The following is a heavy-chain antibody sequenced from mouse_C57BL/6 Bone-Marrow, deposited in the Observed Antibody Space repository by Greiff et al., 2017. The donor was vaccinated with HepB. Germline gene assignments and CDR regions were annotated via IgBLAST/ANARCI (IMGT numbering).Heavy chain of an antibody. Sequence: EVQLQQSGGDLVKPGGSLKLSCAASGFTFSSYGMSWVRQTPDKRLEWVATISSGGSYTYYPDSVKGRFTISRDNAKNTLYLQMSSLKSEDTAMYYCARRLRSYYAMDSWGQGTSVTVSS. J-gene: IGHJ4*01. D-gene: IGHD2-4*01. CDR1: GFTFSSYG. V-gene: IGHV5-6*01. CDR3: ARRLRSYYAMDS. CDR2: ISSGGSYT.